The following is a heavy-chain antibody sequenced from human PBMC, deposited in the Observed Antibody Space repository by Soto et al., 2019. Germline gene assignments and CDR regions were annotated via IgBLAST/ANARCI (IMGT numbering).Heavy chain of an antibody. D-gene: IGHD4-4*01. J-gene: IGHJ4*02. Sequence: GSVKASSKASGSPFTGYYIHSVRQAPGQGLEWMGWINPNSGGTNYAQKFQGRVTMNRDTSISTAYMELSRLRYDDTAVYYCARETWGYSNYRDCDYWGQGTLVSVSS. CDR2: INPNSGGT. CDR3: ARETWGYSNYRDCDY. V-gene: IGHV1-2*02. CDR1: GSPFTGYY.